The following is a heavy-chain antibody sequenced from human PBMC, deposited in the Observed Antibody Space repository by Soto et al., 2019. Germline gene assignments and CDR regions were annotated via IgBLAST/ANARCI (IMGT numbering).Heavy chain of an antibody. D-gene: IGHD6-13*01. J-gene: IGHJ4*02. CDR1: GFSLNTTGVG. Sequence: QITLKESGPTLVKPTQTLTLTCSFSGFSLNTTGVGVGWIRQPPGKALEWLALIYWVDGKRYSPSLKRRLTVTKNTSKNQVVLIMTNMDPVDTATYYCAHRRGVSGGTSFDYWGQGILVTVSS. CDR2: IYWVDGK. CDR3: AHRRGVSGGTSFDY. V-gene: IGHV2-5*02.